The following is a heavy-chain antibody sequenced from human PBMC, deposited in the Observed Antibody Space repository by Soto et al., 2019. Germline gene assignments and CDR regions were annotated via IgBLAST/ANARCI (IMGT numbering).Heavy chain of an antibody. D-gene: IGHD5-18*01. V-gene: IGHV3-53*01. J-gene: IGHJ4*02. CDR1: GFTVSSNY. Sequence: GGSLRLSCAASGFTVSSNYMSWVRQAPGKGLEWVSVIYSGGSTYYADSVKDRFTISRDNSKNTLYLQMNGLRAEDTAVYYCARRGSRRLQLWFVFDYWGQGTLVTVSS. CDR2: IYSGGST. CDR3: ARRGSRRLQLWFVFDY.